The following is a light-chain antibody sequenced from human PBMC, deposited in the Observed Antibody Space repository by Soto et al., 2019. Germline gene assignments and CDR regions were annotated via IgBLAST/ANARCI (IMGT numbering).Light chain of an antibody. J-gene: IGKJ2*01. CDR1: QSVSSN. Sequence: EIVMTQSPANLSVSPGERATLSCRASQSVSSNLAWYQQKPGQGPRLLIYGASTRATGIPARFSGSGSGTEFTLIISSMQSEDFAVSYCQQYNKWPPYTFGQGTKVEIK. CDR3: QQYNKWPPYT. CDR2: GAS. V-gene: IGKV3-15*01.